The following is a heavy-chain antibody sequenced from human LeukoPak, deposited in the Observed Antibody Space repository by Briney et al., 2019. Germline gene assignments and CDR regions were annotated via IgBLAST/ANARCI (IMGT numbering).Heavy chain of an antibody. D-gene: IGHD3-10*01. J-gene: IGHJ4*02. Sequence: SETLSLTCAVYGGSFSGYYWSWIRQPPGKGLEWTGEINHSGSTNYNPSLNSRVTISADTSKHQFSLRLSSVTAADTAVYYCTSGYYPSDYWGQGTLVTVSS. V-gene: IGHV4-34*01. CDR3: TSGYYPSDY. CDR2: INHSGST. CDR1: GGSFSGYY.